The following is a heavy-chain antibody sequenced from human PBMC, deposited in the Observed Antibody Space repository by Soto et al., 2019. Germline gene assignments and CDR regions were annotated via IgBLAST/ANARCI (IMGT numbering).Heavy chain of an antibody. CDR3: ARLTIVVVPAALGGPPDYYYYGMDV. J-gene: IGHJ6*02. Sequence: SETLSLTCAVSGGSISSSNWWSWVRQPPGKGLEWIGEIYHSGSTNYNPSLKSRVTISVDKSKNQFSLKLSSVTAADTAVYYCARLTIVVVPAALGGPPDYYYYGMDVWGQGTTVT. CDR2: IYHSGST. V-gene: IGHV4-4*02. D-gene: IGHD2-2*01. CDR1: GGSISSSNW.